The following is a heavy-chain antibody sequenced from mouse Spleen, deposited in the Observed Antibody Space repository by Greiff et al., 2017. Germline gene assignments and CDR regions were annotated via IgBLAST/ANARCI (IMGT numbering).Heavy chain of an antibody. D-gene: IGHD1-1*01. CDR2: IDPEGGDS. CDR3: ARPITTVVATDYYAMHY. V-gene: IGHV14-2*01. J-gene: IGHJ4*01. Sequence: EVQLQQSGAELVKPGASVKLSCTASGFNIKDYYMHWVKQRTGQGLEWIGRIDPEGGDSKNAPEFQGKATITADTSSNTAYLQLSSLTSEDTAVYYCARPITTVVATDYYAMHYWGQGTSVTVPS. CDR1: GFNIKDYY.